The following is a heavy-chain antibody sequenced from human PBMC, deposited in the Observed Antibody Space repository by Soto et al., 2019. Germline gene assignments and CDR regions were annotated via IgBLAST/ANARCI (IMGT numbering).Heavy chain of an antibody. D-gene: IGHD3-3*01. Sequence: PAESLSLTCTVSGGSISSSSYYWGWIRRPPGKGLEWIGSIYYSGSTYYNPSLKSRVTISVDTSKNQFSLKLSSVTAADTAVYYCARVPITIFDENWFDPWGQGTLVTVSS. CDR3: ARVPITIFDENWFDP. CDR2: IYYSGST. J-gene: IGHJ5*02. V-gene: IGHV4-39*01. CDR1: GGSISSSSYY.